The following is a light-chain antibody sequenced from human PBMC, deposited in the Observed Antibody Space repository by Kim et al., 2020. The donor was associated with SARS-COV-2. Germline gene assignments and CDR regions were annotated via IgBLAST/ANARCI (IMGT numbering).Light chain of an antibody. CDR1: RNIATW. Sequence: DIQMTQSPSTLSASIGDRVTITCRASRNIATWVAWYQQKPGEAPRHLIYKASNLKSGVPSRFSGSGSGTEFTLTTDSLQADDLATYYCQQYKSYPWTFGQGTKLEIK. CDR3: QQYKSYPWT. CDR2: KAS. J-gene: IGKJ1*01. V-gene: IGKV1-5*03.